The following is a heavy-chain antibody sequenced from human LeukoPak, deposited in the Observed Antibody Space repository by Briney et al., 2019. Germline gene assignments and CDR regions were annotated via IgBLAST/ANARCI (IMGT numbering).Heavy chain of an antibody. D-gene: IGHD3-22*01. Sequence: GGSLRLSCAASGFTFSSFEFHWVRQAPGRGLEWVSSISSSGSTIYYADSLQGRFTISRDNAKNSLYLRMNSLRAEDTAVYYCARKLPNYFDSSGYSISLDFWGQGTLVTVSS. J-gene: IGHJ4*02. V-gene: IGHV3-48*03. CDR3: ARKLPNYFDSSGYSISLDF. CDR1: GFTFSSFE. CDR2: ISSSGSTI.